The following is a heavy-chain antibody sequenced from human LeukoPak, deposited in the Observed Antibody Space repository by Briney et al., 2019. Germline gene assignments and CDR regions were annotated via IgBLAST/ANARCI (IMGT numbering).Heavy chain of an antibody. Sequence: GGSLRLSRTASGFNLGDHAMSCVRQAPGKGLDWVGFVRTKTCGGTTDYASSVRGRFSISRDYSKSIAHLQMNSIKTEDTGVYYCVRRSLVAAGLLDYWGQGTLVAVSS. V-gene: IGHV3-49*04. CDR1: GFNLGDHA. CDR3: VRRSLVAAGLLDY. J-gene: IGHJ4*02. D-gene: IGHD6-13*01. CDR2: VRTKTCGGTT.